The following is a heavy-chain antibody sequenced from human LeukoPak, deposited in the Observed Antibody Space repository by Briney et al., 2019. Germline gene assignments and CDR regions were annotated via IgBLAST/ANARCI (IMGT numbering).Heavy chain of an antibody. Sequence: GGSLRLSCAASGFIFSNQWMHWFRQTPGKGLEWVSLIKTDGTTAIYAESVKGRFTISRDDARSTVYLQMNSLRAGDTALYFCSTGGKYYFDSWGMGTLVTVSS. CDR1: GFIFSNQW. V-gene: IGHV3-74*01. CDR2: IKTDGTTA. J-gene: IGHJ4*02. CDR3: STGGKYYFDS. D-gene: IGHD1-26*01.